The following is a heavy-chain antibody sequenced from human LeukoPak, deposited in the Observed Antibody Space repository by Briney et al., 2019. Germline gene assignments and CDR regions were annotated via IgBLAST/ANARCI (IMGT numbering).Heavy chain of an antibody. Sequence: QTLSLTCAISGDSVSSDSAAWNWIRQSPSRGLEWLARTYFRSKWYYDYALAVKGRITINPDTSKNQFSLQLNSVTPEDTAVYFCARGPEEFTVTRRYFDYWGQGTLVTVSS. J-gene: IGHJ4*02. CDR2: TYFRSKWYY. CDR3: ARGPEEFTVTRRYFDY. CDR1: GDSVSSDSAA. D-gene: IGHD4-17*01. V-gene: IGHV6-1*01.